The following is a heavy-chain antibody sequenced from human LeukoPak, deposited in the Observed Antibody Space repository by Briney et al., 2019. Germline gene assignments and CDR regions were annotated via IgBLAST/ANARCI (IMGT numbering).Heavy chain of an antibody. V-gene: IGHV4-59*08. Sequence: SETLSLTCSVSGGSISSYYWSWIRQPSGKGLEWIGYIYHSGSTNYNPSLRSRVTISVDTSKNQFSLKLSSVTAADTAVYYCARSNIYSSNWKFDYWGQGTLVAVSS. CDR1: GGSISSYY. CDR3: ARSNIYSSNWKFDY. CDR2: IYHSGST. J-gene: IGHJ4*02. D-gene: IGHD6-13*01.